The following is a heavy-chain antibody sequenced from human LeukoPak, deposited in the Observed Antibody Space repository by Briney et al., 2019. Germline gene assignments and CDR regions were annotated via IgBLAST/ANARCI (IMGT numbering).Heavy chain of an antibody. CDR3: AKDKTSMRYFDNLFYFDY. D-gene: IGHD3-9*01. Sequence: QSGGSLRLSCAASGFTFSSYAMSWVSQDPGKGLEWVSAISGSGGSTYYADSVKGRFTISRDNSKNTLYLQMNSLRAEDTAVYYCAKDKTSMRYFDNLFYFDYWGQGTLVTVSS. CDR2: ISGSGGST. V-gene: IGHV3-23*01. J-gene: IGHJ4*02. CDR1: GFTFSSYA.